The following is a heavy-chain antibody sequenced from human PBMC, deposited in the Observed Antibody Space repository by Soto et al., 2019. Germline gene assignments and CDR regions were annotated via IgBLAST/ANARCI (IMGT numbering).Heavy chain of an antibody. CDR2: ISGTGGST. CDR1: GFTCNNYA. J-gene: IGHJ4*02. Sequence: GGSLSLSCAASGFTCNNYAMNWVRQAPGKGLEWVATISGTGGSTYYADSVKGRFTISRDNSKNTLYLQMNSLRVEDTAVYYCAKDRLGGNFDYWGQGTQVTVSS. V-gene: IGHV3-23*01. CDR3: AKDRLGGNFDY.